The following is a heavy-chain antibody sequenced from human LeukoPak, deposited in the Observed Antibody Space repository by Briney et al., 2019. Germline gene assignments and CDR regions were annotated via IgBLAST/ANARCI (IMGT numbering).Heavy chain of an antibody. CDR1: GFTFRGYG. D-gene: IGHD3-10*01. CDR3: TRVWTSGSYGDY. CDR2: IWYDGSNS. V-gene: IGHV3-33*01. J-gene: IGHJ4*02. Sequence: GGSLRLSCAASGFTFRGYGMHWVRQAPGKGLEWVAVIWYDGSNSYYADSVKGRFTILRDNSKNTLYLQMNSLRAEDTAVYYCTRVWTSGSYGDYWGQGTLVTVSS.